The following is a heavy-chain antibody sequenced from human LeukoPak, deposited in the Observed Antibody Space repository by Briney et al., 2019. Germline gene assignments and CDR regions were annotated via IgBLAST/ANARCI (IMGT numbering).Heavy chain of an antibody. V-gene: IGHV4-61*02. D-gene: IGHD6-13*01. J-gene: IGHJ4*02. CDR1: GGSISSSSYY. Sequence: PSETLSLTCTVSGGSISSSSYYWSWIRQPAGKRLEWIGRIYTSGSTNYNPSLKSRVTMSVDTSKNQFSLKLSSVTAADTAVYYCARDGRRARSVAAAVYYFDYWGQGTLVTVSS. CDR2: IYTSGST. CDR3: ARDGRRARSVAAAVYYFDY.